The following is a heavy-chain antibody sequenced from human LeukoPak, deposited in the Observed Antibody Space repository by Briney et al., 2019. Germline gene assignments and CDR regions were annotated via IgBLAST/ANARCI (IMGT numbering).Heavy chain of an antibody. CDR1: GYTLTELS. CDR2: FDPEDGET. J-gene: IGHJ4*02. Sequence: GASVKVSCKVSGYTLTELSMHWVRQAPGKGLEWMGGFDPEDGETIYAQKFQGRVTMTEDTSTDTAYMELSSLRSEDTAVYYCATQYYYDSSGYYFLHYWGQGTLVTVSS. V-gene: IGHV1-24*01. CDR3: ATQYYYDSSGYYFLHY. D-gene: IGHD3-22*01.